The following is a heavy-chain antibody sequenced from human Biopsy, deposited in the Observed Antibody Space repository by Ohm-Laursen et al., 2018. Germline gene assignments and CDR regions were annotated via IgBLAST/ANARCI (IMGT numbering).Heavy chain of an antibody. CDR1: GYTLTELS. CDR3: ARGYSRRVSIFEASIYWFDT. V-gene: IGHV1-24*01. J-gene: IGHJ5*02. CDR2: FAPDNGKT. D-gene: IGHD3-10*01. Sequence: ASVKVSCKVSGYTLTELSMHWVRQAPGKGLEWMGGFAPDNGKTVYAQNFQARVSMTEDTSTDTAYMELRSLRSEDTAVYYCARGYSRRVSIFEASIYWFDTWGQGTLVTVSS.